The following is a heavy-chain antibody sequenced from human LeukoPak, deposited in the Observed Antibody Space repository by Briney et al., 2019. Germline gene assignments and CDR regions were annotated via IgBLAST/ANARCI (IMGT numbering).Heavy chain of an antibody. CDR1: GFTFSGYA. CDR2: ISYDGSNK. J-gene: IGHJ4*02. V-gene: IGHV3-30*04. D-gene: IGHD2-2*01. Sequence: GGSLRLSCAASGFTFSGYAMHWVRQAPGKGLEWVAVISYDGSNKYYADSVKGRFTISRDNSKNTLYLQMNSLRAEDTAVYYCARAIDIVVVPAAMRGVDYWGQGTLVTVSS. CDR3: ARAIDIVVVPAAMRGVDY.